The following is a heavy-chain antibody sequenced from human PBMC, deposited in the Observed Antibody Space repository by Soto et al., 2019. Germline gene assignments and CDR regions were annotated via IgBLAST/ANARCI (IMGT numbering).Heavy chain of an antibody. V-gene: IGHV5-51*01. CDR3: ARLAAAGSYYYYGMDV. CDR2: IYPGDSDT. D-gene: IGHD6-13*01. Sequence: GESLKIYCKGSGYSFTSYWIGWVRQMPGKGLEWMGIIYPGDSDTRYSPSFQGQVTISADKSISTAYLQWSSLKASDTAMYYCARLAAAGSYYYYGMDVWGQGTTVTVSS. J-gene: IGHJ6*02. CDR1: GYSFTSYW.